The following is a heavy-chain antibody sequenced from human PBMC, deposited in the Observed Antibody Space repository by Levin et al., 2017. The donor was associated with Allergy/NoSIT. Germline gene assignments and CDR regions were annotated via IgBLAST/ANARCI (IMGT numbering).Heavy chain of an antibody. CDR3: AKDRAEFMITFGGVIGS. CDR2: ISGSGGST. CDR1: GFTFSSYA. V-gene: IGHV3-23*01. Sequence: GESLKISCAASGFTFSSYAMSWVRQAPGKGLEWVSAISGSGGSTYYADSVKGRFTISRDNSKNTLYLQMNSLRAEDTAVYYCAKDRAEFMITFGGVIGSGGQGTLVTVSS. D-gene: IGHD3-16*02. J-gene: IGHJ4*02.